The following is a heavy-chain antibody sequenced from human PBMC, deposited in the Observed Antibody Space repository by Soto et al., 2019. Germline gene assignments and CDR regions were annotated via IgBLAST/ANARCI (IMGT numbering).Heavy chain of an antibody. CDR3: ATYYDSSGYYYFDY. D-gene: IGHD3-22*01. Sequence: QVQLQESGPGLVKPSQTLSLTCIVSGGYISSGGYYWTWIRQHPGKGLEWTGYIYHSGSAYYNPSLKSRVTISVDTSKNQFSLKLSSVTAADTAVYYCATYYDSSGYYYFDYWGQGTRVTVSS. CDR1: GGYISSGGYY. V-gene: IGHV4-31*03. CDR2: IYHSGSA. J-gene: IGHJ4*02.